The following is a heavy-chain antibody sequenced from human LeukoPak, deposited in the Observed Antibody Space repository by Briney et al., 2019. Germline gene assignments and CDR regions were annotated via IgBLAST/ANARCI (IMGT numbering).Heavy chain of an antibody. CDR1: GFTFSDNY. D-gene: IGHD6-13*01. J-gene: IGHJ4*02. V-gene: IGHV3-11*01. CDR2: ISSSGSLI. Sequence: PGGSLRLSCAASGFTFSDNYMSWIRQAPGKGLEWVSYISSSGSLISYADAVKGRFTISWDNAKNSLYLQMNSLRAEDTAVYYCATYSRAPGDWGQGTLVTVSS. CDR3: ATYSRAPGD.